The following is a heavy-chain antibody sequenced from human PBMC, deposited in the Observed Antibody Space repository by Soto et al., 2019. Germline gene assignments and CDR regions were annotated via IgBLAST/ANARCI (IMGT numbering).Heavy chain of an antibody. Sequence: GGSLRLSCAASGFTFGSYAMHWVRQAPGKGLEWVAVISYDGSNKYYADSVKGRFTISRDNSKNTLYLQMNSLRAEDTAVYYCARDPRYYYDSSGSLFGYWGQGTLVTVSS. CDR3: ARDPRYYYDSSGSLFGY. CDR2: ISYDGSNK. D-gene: IGHD3-22*01. CDR1: GFTFGSYA. J-gene: IGHJ4*02. V-gene: IGHV3-30*03.